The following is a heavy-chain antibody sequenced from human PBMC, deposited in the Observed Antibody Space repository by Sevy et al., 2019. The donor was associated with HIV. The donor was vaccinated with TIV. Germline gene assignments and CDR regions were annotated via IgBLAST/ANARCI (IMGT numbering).Heavy chain of an antibody. D-gene: IGHD3-22*01. CDR3: ASSSVVDDYYDSSGYYGAMY. CDR2: IYYSGST. CDR1: GGSISSSSYY. J-gene: IGHJ4*02. Sequence: SETLSLTCTVSGGSISSSSYYWGWIRQPPGKGLEWIGSIYYSGSTYYNPSLKSRVTISVDTSKNQFSLKLGSVTAADTAVYYCASSSVVDDYYDSSGYYGAMYWGQGTLVTVSS. V-gene: IGHV4-39*01.